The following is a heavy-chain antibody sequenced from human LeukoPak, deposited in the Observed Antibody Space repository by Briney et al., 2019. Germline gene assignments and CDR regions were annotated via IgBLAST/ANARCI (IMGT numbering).Heavy chain of an antibody. V-gene: IGHV4-38-2*01. CDR2: IYHSGST. Sequence: PSEALSLTCAVSGYSISSGYYWGWIRQPPGKGLEWIGSIYHSGSTYYNPSLKSRITISVDTSKNQFSLKLSSVTAADTAVYYCARGLTYYDFWSGHHQGSYYMDVWGKGTTVTVSS. D-gene: IGHD3-3*01. CDR3: ARGLTYYDFWSGHHQGSYYMDV. J-gene: IGHJ6*03. CDR1: GYSISSGYY.